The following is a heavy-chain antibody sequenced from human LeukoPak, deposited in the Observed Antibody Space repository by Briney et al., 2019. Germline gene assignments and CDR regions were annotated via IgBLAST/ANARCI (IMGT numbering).Heavy chain of an antibody. CDR2: ISYDGSNK. Sequence: PGGSLRLSCAASGFTFSNYGMHWVRQAPGKGLEWVAVISYDGSNKYYADSVKGRFTISRDNSKNTLYLQMNSLRAEDTAVYYCARDFRAFDYWGQGTLVTVSS. V-gene: IGHV3-30*03. CDR3: ARDFRAFDY. J-gene: IGHJ4*02. CDR1: GFTFSNYG.